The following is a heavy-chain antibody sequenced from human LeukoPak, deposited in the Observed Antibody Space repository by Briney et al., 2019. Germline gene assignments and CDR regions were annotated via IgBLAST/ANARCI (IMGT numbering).Heavy chain of an antibody. D-gene: IGHD3-22*01. CDR1: GGSISSYY. CDR3: ARGRSGYPAMVDY. J-gene: IGHJ4*02. V-gene: IGHV4-59*01. Sequence: SETLSLTCTVSGGSISSYYWTWIRQPPGKELEWIGYIYYSGSTNYNPSLKSGGTISVDKSKNQFSLNLSSVTAADTAVYYCARGRSGYPAMVDYWGQGTLVTVSS. CDR2: IYYSGST.